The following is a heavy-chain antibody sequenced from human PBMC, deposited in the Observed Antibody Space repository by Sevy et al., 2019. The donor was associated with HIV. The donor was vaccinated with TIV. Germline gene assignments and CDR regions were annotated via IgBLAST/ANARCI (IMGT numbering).Heavy chain of an antibody. CDR3: ARDRDRGWFEL. CDR1: GDTFSGYA. Sequence: ASVKVSCKTSGDTFSGYAISWVRQAPGQGLEWMGGIIAVSGTTNYVEKFQGRLTITADVSTRTVYMELRSLKTEDTAIYYCARDRDRGWFELWGQGTLVTVSS. J-gene: IGHJ5*02. CDR2: IIAVSGTT. V-gene: IGHV1-69*13. D-gene: IGHD2-15*01.